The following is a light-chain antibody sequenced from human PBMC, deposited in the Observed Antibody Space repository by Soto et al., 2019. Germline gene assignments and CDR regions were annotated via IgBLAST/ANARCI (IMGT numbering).Light chain of an antibody. CDR1: TNDIGTYNY. V-gene: IGLV2-14*03. J-gene: IGLJ2*01. CDR2: NVI. Sequence: QSALTQPASVSGSPGQSITISCTGTTNDIGTYNYVSWYQQHPGKAPKLMIYNVINRPSGVSNRFSGSKSGNTASLTISGLQAEDEADYYCSSYTVSRTVVFGGGTKLTVL. CDR3: SSYTVSRTVV.